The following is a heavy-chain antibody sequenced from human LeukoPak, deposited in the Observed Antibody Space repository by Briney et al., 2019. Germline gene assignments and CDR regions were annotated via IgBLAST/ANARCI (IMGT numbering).Heavy chain of an antibody. CDR3: ASIQGDAFDI. Sequence: SETLSLTCTVSGGSISSYYWSWIRQPPGKGLEWIGYIYYSGNTNYNPSLKSRVTMPVDTSKNQFSLKMSSVTAADTAVYYCASIQGDAFDIWGRGTMVTVSS. CDR2: IYYSGNT. V-gene: IGHV4-59*01. J-gene: IGHJ3*02. CDR1: GGSISSYY.